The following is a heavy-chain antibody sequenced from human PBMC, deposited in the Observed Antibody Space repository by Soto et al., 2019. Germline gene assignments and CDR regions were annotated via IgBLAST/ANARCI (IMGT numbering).Heavy chain of an antibody. Sequence: EAQLLESGGGLAQPGGSLRLSCAASGFTFGNYAMTWVRQAPGKGLKWLSGISGGGDSTYYAGSVRGRFTISRDNSKNVVFLQMYSLIAEDTAVKYCAKVRGSYTGHSVSWGQGALVTVSS. CDR1: GFTFGNYA. J-gene: IGHJ5*02. D-gene: IGHD1-26*01. CDR3: AKVRGSYTGHSVS. CDR2: ISGGGDST. V-gene: IGHV3-23*01.